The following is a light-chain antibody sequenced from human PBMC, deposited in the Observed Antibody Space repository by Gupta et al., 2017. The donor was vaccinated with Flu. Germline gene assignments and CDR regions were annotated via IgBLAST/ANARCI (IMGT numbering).Light chain of an antibody. Sequence: SSELTQDPAVSVALGQTVRITCQGYSLRSYYASWYQQKPGQAPVLVIYGKNNRPSGIPDRFSGSSSGNTASLTITGAQAEDEADYYCNSRDSSGNHLDVVFGGGTKLTVL. J-gene: IGLJ2*01. CDR3: NSRDSSGNHLDVV. CDR1: SLRSYY. V-gene: IGLV3-19*01. CDR2: GKN.